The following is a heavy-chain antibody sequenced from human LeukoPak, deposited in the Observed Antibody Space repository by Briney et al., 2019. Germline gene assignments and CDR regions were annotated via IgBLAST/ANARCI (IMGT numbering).Heavy chain of an antibody. CDR3: ASWGDYCLDY. CDR1: XXXFTSXA. V-gene: IGHV1-3*01. D-gene: IGHD4-17*01. J-gene: IGHJ4*02. Sequence: XVKVSXXXXXXXFTSXAMHWVRQAPGQGLEWMGWINAGNGNTKYSQKFQGRVTITRDTSASTAYMELSSLRSEDTAVYYCASWGDYCLDYWGQGTLVTVSS. CDR2: INAGNGNT.